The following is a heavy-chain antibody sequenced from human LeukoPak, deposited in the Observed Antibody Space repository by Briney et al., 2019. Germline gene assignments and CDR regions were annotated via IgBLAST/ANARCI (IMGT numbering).Heavy chain of an antibody. Sequence: ASVKVSCKASGYTFTSYGTSWVRQAPGQGLEWMGWISAYNGNTNYAQKLQGRVTMTTDTSTSTAYMELRSLRSDDTAVYYCARDPNTYSNYYYMDVWGKGTTVTVSS. V-gene: IGHV1-18*01. J-gene: IGHJ6*03. D-gene: IGHD4-11*01. CDR1: GYTFTSYG. CDR3: ARDPNTYSNYYYMDV. CDR2: ISAYNGNT.